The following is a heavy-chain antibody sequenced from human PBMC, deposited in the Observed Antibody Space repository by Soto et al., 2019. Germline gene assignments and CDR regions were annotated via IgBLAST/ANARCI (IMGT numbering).Heavy chain of an antibody. Sequence: QVQLVQSGGGLVKPGGSLTLSCAASGFTFSDHYMSWLRKAPGKGLEWISYISDTTTTIYYADSVKGRFTISRDNAKNSLYLQMNSLRAEDTAVYYCARDLKPSRYGGLDFWGQGAQVTVSS. J-gene: IGHJ4*02. D-gene: IGHD2-2*01. V-gene: IGHV3-11*01. CDR1: GFTFSDHY. CDR2: ISDTTTTI. CDR3: ARDLKPSRYGGLDF.